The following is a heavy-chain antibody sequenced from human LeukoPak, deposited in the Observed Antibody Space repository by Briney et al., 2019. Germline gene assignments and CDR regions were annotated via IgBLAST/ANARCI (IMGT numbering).Heavy chain of an antibody. V-gene: IGHV3-48*03. J-gene: IGHJ3*02. D-gene: IGHD1-14*01. CDR1: EFSVGSNY. Sequence: GGSLRLSCAASEFSVGSNYMTWVRQAPGKGLEWVSYISSSGSTIYYADSVKGRFTISRDNAKNSLYLQMNSLRAEDTAVYYCARPTAEAFDIWGQGTMVTVSS. CDR2: ISSSGSTI. CDR3: ARPTAEAFDI.